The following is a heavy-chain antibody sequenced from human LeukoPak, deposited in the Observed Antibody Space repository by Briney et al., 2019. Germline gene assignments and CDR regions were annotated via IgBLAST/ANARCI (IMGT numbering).Heavy chain of an antibody. CDR1: GFTVSSNY. V-gene: IGHV3-7*01. Sequence: PGGSLRLSCAASGFTVSSNYMSWVRQAPGKGLEWVANIKQDGSEKYYVDSVKGRFTISRDNAKNSLYLQMNSLRAEDTAVYYCASGDYTPYYFDYWGQGTLVTVSS. J-gene: IGHJ4*02. D-gene: IGHD3-10*01. CDR3: ASGDYTPYYFDY. CDR2: IKQDGSEK.